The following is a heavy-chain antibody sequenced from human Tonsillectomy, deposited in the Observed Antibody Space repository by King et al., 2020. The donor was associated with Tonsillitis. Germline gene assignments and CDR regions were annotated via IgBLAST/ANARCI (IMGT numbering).Heavy chain of an antibody. CDR3: ARLTTSSVVWVGE. J-gene: IGHJ4*02. D-gene: IGHD1-26*01. CDR1: GGAISSTNYS. CDR2: IYYSGSS. V-gene: IGHV4-39*07. Sequence: MQLQESGPGLVKPSETLSLTCTVSGGAISSTNYSWGWIRQPPGKGLEWIGTIYYSGSSDYNPSLKSRVTLSLDTSKNHFSLKLSSVTAADTAVYYCARLTTSSVVWVGEWGQGTLVTVSS.